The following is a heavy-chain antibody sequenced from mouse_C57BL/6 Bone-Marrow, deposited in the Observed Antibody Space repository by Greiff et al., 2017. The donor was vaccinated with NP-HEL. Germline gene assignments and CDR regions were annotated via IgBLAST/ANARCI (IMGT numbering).Heavy chain of an antibody. CDR3: ARPPITTVVATSDY. CDR2: IHPNSGST. V-gene: IGHV1-64*01. J-gene: IGHJ2*01. Sequence: QVQLQQPGAELVKPGASVKLSCKASGYTFTSYWMHWVKQRPGQGLEWIGMIHPNSGSTNYNEKFKSKATLTLDKSSSTAYMQLSSLTSEDSAVYYCARPPITTVVATSDYWGQGTTLTVSS. CDR1: GYTFTSYW. D-gene: IGHD1-1*01.